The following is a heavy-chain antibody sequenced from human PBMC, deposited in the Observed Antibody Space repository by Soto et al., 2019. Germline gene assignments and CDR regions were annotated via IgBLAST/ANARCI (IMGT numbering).Heavy chain of an antibody. Sequence: SETQSLTYTVSGGSISSYYGSWIRQPPGKGLEWIGYIYYSGSTNYNPSLKSRVTISVDTSKNQFSLKLSSVTAADTAVYYCARAKVVVVPAAADYYYYGMDVWGQGTTVTVSS. CDR2: IYYSGST. D-gene: IGHD2-2*01. V-gene: IGHV4-59*08. CDR3: ARAKVVVVPAAADYYYYGMDV. J-gene: IGHJ6*02. CDR1: GGSISSYY.